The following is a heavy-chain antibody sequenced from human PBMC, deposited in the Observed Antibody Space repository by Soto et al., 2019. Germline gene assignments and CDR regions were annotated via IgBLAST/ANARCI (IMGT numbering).Heavy chain of an antibody. CDR2: IVGGSGNT. CDR1: GFTFSTSA. CDR3: AARRSGLYAMDV. Sequence: ASVKVSCKASGFTFSTSAVQWVRQARVQRPEWMGGIVGGSGNTNYAQNSQERVIITRDMSTSTVYMELSSLRSDDTAVYFCAARRSGLYAMDVWGRGTTVTLSS. D-gene: IGHD1-26*01. V-gene: IGHV1-58*01. J-gene: IGHJ6*02.